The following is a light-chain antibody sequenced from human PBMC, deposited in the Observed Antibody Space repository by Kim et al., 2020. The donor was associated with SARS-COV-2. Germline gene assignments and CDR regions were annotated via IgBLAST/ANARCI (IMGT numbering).Light chain of an antibody. J-gene: IGLJ1*01. CDR1: SSDVGNYNL. CDR2: EVT. CDR3: CSYTGRSTPYV. V-gene: IGLV2-23*02. Sequence: QSLTISCSGTSSDVGNYNLVSWYQVHPGKAPKVLIYEVTKRPSGVSDRFSGSKSDNTASLTISGLQPEDEADYYCCSYTGRSTPYVFGTGTKVTVL.